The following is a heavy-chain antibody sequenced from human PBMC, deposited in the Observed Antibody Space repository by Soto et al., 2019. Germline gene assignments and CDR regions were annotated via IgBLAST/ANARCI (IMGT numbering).Heavy chain of an antibody. Sequence: QVQLVESGGGVVQPGRSLRLSCAASGFTFNNYGMHWFRQAPGKGLEWVAVIWYDGSYKYNADSVKGRFTISRDTSKNTLYLQMISLRGEDTAVYHCARGNWNYGYFDYWGQGTLVTVSS. V-gene: IGHV3-33*01. CDR2: IWYDGSYK. D-gene: IGHD1-7*01. CDR1: GFTFNNYG. J-gene: IGHJ4*02. CDR3: ARGNWNYGYFDY.